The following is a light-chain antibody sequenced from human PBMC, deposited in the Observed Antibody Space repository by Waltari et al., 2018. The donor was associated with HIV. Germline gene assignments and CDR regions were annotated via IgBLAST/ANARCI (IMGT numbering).Light chain of an antibody. Sequence: QSALTQPASVSGSPGQSIPISCTGTSSDVGAYNFVSWYQQYPAKAPNLMSYEVSNRPSGVSDRFSGSKSDNAASLTISGLQAEDEADYYCSSYTSSNAYVVFGGGTKLTVL. V-gene: IGLV2-14*01. CDR2: EVS. J-gene: IGLJ2*01. CDR1: SSDVGAYNF. CDR3: SSYTSSNAYVV.